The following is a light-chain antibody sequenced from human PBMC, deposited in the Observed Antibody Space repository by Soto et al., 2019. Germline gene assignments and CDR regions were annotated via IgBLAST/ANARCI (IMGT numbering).Light chain of an antibody. CDR3: QQHGSSPIT. CDR1: QSVSSSY. CDR2: GAS. Sequence: EIVFTQSPVPLSFSPGERATLPCRASQSVSSSYLAWYQQKPGQTPRLLVYGASSRATGIPDRFSGSGSGTDFTLTISRLEPEDFAVYYCQQHGSSPITFGQGTRLEIK. V-gene: IGKV3-20*01. J-gene: IGKJ5*01.